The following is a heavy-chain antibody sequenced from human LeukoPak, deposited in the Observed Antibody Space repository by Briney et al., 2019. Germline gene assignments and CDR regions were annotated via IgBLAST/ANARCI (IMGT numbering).Heavy chain of an antibody. J-gene: IGHJ4*02. Sequence: ASVKVSCKASGYNFTIHYVQWVRQALGQGLGWMGIVNPSDGYTIYAQNFRGRVTMTRDTSTTTVYMELSSLRSEDTAIYYCARVDAASGSHFWDYWGQGTLVTVSS. D-gene: IGHD3-3*02. CDR2: VNPSDGYT. CDR1: GYNFTIHY. CDR3: ARVDAASGSHFWDY. V-gene: IGHV1-46*01.